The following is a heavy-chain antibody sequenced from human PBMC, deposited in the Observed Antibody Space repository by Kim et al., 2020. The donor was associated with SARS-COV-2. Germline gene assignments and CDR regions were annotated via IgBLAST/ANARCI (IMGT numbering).Heavy chain of an antibody. J-gene: IGHJ4*02. V-gene: IGHV3-33*06. Sequence: GTKEYYADAVKGRFTISRDNSKKTLFLQMNSLRAEDTAVYYCTNVDYWGQGTLVTVSS. CDR2: GTKE. CDR3: TNVDY.